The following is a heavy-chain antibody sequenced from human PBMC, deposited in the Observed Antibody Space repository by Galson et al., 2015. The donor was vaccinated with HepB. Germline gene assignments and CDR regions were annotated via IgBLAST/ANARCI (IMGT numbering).Heavy chain of an antibody. CDR3: ARAESYIAAQIGAFDI. CDR2: INPNSGGT. Sequence: SVKVSCKASGYTFTGYYMHWVRQAPGQGLEWMGWINPNSGGTNYAQKFQGRVTMTRDTSISTAYMELSRLRSDDTAVYYCARAESYIAAQIGAFDIWGQGTMVTVSS. V-gene: IGHV1-2*02. CDR1: GYTFTGYY. J-gene: IGHJ3*02. D-gene: IGHD6-6*01.